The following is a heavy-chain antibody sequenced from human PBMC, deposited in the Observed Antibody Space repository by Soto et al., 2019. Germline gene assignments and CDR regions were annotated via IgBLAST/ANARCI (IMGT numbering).Heavy chain of an antibody. Sequence: GGSLRLSCAASGFTFSSYSMNWVRQAPGRGLEWVSFLYSGGSTYYADSVKGRFTISRDNSKNTLYLQMNSLRAEDTAVYYCARGGQLRGGMDVWGQGTTVTVS. CDR1: GFTFSSYS. J-gene: IGHJ6*02. V-gene: IGHV3-53*01. CDR3: ARGGQLRGGMDV. D-gene: IGHD1-1*01. CDR2: LYSGGST.